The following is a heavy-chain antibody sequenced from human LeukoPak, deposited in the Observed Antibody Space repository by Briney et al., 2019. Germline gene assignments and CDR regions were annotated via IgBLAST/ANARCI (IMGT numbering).Heavy chain of an antibody. V-gene: IGHV1-69*06. CDR3: ARDSSQTHYDILTGYPTLYYYYGMDV. CDR2: IIPIFGTA. CDR1: GGTFSSYA. D-gene: IGHD3-9*01. J-gene: IGHJ6*04. Sequence: VASVKVSCKASGGTFSSYAISRVRQAPGQGLEWKGGIIPIFGTANYAQKFQGRVTITADKSTSTAYMELSSLRAQDTALYYCARDSSQTHYDILTGYPTLYYYYGMDVWGKGTTVTVYS.